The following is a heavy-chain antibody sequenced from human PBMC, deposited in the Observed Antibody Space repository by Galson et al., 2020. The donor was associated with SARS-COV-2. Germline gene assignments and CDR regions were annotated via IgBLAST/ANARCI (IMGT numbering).Heavy chain of an antibody. V-gene: IGHV3-48*03. J-gene: IGHJ4*02. Sequence: GESLKISCAASGFSFSSYEMNWVRQAPGKGLEWVSLITGSSSSTYYADSVKGRFTISRDNAKNSLYLQMNSLRAEDTAVYYCARDPYEAGSYRYYFDYWGQGTLVTVSS. CDR1: GFSFSSYE. CDR3: ARDPYEAGSYRYYFDY. CDR2: ITGSSSST. D-gene: IGHD3-16*02.